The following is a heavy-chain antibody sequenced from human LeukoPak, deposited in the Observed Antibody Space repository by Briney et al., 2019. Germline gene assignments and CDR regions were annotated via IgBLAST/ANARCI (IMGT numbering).Heavy chain of an antibody. CDR3: ARDQRYCSSSSCPWEPFDY. D-gene: IGHD2-2*01. V-gene: IGHV3-21*04. CDR1: GFTFTRFN. CDR2: ITTSGTYI. J-gene: IGHJ4*02. Sequence: GGSLRLSCAASGFTFTRFNMNWVRQAPGKGLELVSSITTSGTYIYYADSVKGRFTISRDNAKNSLYLQMNSLRAEDTAVYYCARDQRYCSSSSCPWEPFDYWGQGTLVTVSS.